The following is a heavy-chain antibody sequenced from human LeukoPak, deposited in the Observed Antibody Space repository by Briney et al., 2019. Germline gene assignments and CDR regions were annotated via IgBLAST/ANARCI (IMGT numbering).Heavy chain of an antibody. Sequence: GGSLRLSCAASGFTFSSYAMSWVRQAPGKGLEWVSAISGSGGSTYYADSVKGRFTISRDNSKNTLYLQMNSLRAEDTAVYYCAKPVMITFGGVIGAFDIWGQGTMVTVSS. J-gene: IGHJ3*02. V-gene: IGHV3-23*01. CDR1: GFTFSSYA. CDR3: AKPVMITFGGVIGAFDI. CDR2: ISGSGGST. D-gene: IGHD3-16*02.